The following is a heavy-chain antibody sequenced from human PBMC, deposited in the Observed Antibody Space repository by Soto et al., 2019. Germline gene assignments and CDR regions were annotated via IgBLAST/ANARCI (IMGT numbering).Heavy chain of an antibody. CDR1: GGSFSGYY. CDR2: INHSGST. J-gene: IGHJ5*02. D-gene: IGHD2-2*02. V-gene: IGHV4-34*01. CDR3: ARGRNYCSSISCYTMGWKWFDP. Sequence: PSETLSLTCAVYGGSFSGYYWSWIRQPPGKGLEWIGEINHSGSTNYNPSLKSRVTISVATSKNQFSLKLSSVTAADTAVYYCARGRNYCSSISCYTMGWKWFDPWGQGTLVTVSS.